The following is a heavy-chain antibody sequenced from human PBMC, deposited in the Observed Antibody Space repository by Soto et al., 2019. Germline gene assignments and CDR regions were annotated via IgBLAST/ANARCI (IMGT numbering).Heavy chain of an antibody. CDR3: ARDYSGSGSFDY. Sequence: GGALRLSCADSGFTFSSHAMQWVRQAPGKGLEWVTVISSDGGTKFYADSVKGRFTTSRDNSKNTLWLQMNGLRVEDTAVYFCARDYSGSGSFDYWGQGTLVTVSS. CDR2: ISSDGGTK. J-gene: IGHJ4*02. D-gene: IGHD3-10*01. CDR1: GFTFSSHA. V-gene: IGHV3-30-3*01.